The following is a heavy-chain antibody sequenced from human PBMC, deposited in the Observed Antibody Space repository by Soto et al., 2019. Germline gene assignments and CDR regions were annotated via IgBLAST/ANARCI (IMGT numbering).Heavy chain of an antibody. CDR2: INPKSGGT. CDR1: GYSFTDYH. J-gene: IGHJ6*02. CDR3: ARGDSTDCSNGVCSFFYNHDMDV. D-gene: IGHD2-8*01. V-gene: IGHV1-2*04. Sequence: ASVKVSCKASGYSFTDYHIHWVRQAPGQGLEWLGRINPKSGGTSTAQKFQGWVTMTTDTSISTASMELTRLTSDDTATYYCARGDSTDCSNGVCSFFYNHDMDVWGQGTTVTVSS.